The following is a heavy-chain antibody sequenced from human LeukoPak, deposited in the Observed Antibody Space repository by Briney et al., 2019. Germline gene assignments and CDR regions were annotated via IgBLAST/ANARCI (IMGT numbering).Heavy chain of an antibody. V-gene: IGHV1-2*06. J-gene: IGHJ5*02. CDR3: ARPNYDFWSGYPNWFDP. CDR1: GYTFTGYY. D-gene: IGHD3-3*01. CDR2: INPNSGGT. Sequence: ASVKVSCKASGYTFTGYYMHWVRQAPGQGLEWMGRINPNSGGTNYAQKFQGRVTMTRDTSISTAYMELSRLRSDDTAVYYCARPNYDFWSGYPNWFDPWGQGTLVTVSS.